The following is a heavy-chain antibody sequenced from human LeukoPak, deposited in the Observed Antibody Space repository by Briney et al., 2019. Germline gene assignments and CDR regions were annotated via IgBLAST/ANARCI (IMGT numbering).Heavy chain of an antibody. J-gene: IGHJ4*02. V-gene: IGHV1-2*02. Sequence: ASVKVSCKAFGYTFTGNYMHWVRQAPGQGLEWMGWINPNSGGTDYAQKFQGRVTMTRDTSISTAYMELSRLRSDDTAVYYCARAYVDYFDYWGQGTLVTVSS. CDR1: GYTFTGNY. CDR2: INPNSGGT. D-gene: IGHD3-16*01. CDR3: ARAYVDYFDY.